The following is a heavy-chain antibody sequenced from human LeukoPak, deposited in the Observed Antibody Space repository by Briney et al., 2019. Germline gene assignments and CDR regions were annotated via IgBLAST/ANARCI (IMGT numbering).Heavy chain of an antibody. CDR3: ASSVVPAAFDY. D-gene: IGHD2-2*01. CDR2: ISSSSSTI. V-gene: IGHV3-48*04. J-gene: IGHJ4*02. CDR1: GFTFSSYG. Sequence: GGSLRLSCAASGFTFSSYGMTWVRQAPGKGLEWVSYISSSSSTIYYADSVKGRFTISRDNAKNSLYLQMNSLRAEDTAVYYCASSVVPAAFDYWGQGTLVTVSS.